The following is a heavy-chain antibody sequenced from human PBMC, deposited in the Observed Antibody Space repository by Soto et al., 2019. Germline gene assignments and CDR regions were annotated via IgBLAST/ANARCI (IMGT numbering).Heavy chain of an antibody. J-gene: IGHJ6*02. V-gene: IGHV4-31*03. CDR2: IYFGGAT. Sequence: QVQLQESGPGLVKPSQTLSLTCTVYVDSISRRGFSWNWIRQYPGEGLEWIGNIYFGGATYYRPSLKSRLTVSLATSKNQFSLKLTSVTAADTAVYYCARGIASGTYDSYYYYGLDGWGQGATVTVSS. CDR3: ARGIASGTYDSYYYYGLDG. CDR1: VDSISRRGFS. D-gene: IGHD3-10*01.